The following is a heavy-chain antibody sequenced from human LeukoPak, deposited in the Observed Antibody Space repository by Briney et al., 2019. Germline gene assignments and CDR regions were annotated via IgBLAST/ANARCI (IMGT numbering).Heavy chain of an antibody. D-gene: IGHD3-22*01. CDR1: GYTFTRSY. J-gene: IGHJ4*02. CDR2: INPNRGGT. Sequence: ASVKVSCKASGYTFTRSYMHWVRQAPGQGLEWMGWINPNRGGTNYAQKFQGRVTMTRDTSISTAYMELSRLRSDDTAVYYCARGTNLPGYYYGSSGYWEDLDYWGQGTLVTVSS. V-gene: IGHV1-2*02. CDR3: ARGTNLPGYYYGSSGYWEDLDY.